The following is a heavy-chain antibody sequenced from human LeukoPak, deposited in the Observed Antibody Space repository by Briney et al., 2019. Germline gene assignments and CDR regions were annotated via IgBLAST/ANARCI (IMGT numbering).Heavy chain of an antibody. CDR2: IYTSGST. Sequence: SETLSLTCTVSGGSISSYYWSWIRQPAGKGLEWIGRIYTSGSTNYNPSLKSRITISVDTSKNQFSLKLSSVTAADTAVYYCARNWYGSSWSEQIYYFDYWGQGTLVTASS. D-gene: IGHD6-13*01. J-gene: IGHJ4*02. CDR1: GGSISSYY. CDR3: ARNWYGSSWSEQIYYFDY. V-gene: IGHV4-4*07.